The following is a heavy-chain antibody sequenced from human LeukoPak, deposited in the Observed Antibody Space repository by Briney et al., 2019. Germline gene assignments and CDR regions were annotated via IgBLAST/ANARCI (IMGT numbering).Heavy chain of an antibody. V-gene: IGHV3-48*03. CDR1: GFTFSSYE. J-gene: IGHJ3*02. D-gene: IGHD2-15*01. CDR3: ARGDSVAAFDI. Sequence: GWSLRLSCAASGFTFSSYEMNWVRQAPGKGLEWLSYISSSGSTIYYADSVKGRFTISRDNAKNSLYLQMNSLRAEDSAVYSCARGDSVAAFDIWGRGTMVTVSS. CDR2: ISSSGSTI.